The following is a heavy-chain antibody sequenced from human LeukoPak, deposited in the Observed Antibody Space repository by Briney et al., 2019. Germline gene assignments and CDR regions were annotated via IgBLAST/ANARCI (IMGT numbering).Heavy chain of an antibody. Sequence: ASVKVSFKASVYTFTPYYIHWVRQAPEQGRAWMGWIFPKNGGTSYAQKFQGRVTMTRDTSTGIVNMEMSRLRPDDTAVYYCVRENWYYDYWGQGTLVTVSS. V-gene: IGHV1-2*02. CDR2: IFPKNGGT. J-gene: IGHJ4*02. D-gene: IGHD1-7*01. CDR1: VYTFTPYY. CDR3: VRENWYYDY.